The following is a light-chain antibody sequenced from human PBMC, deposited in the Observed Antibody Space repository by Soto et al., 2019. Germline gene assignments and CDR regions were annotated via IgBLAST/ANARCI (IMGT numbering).Light chain of an antibody. Sequence: ERVMTQSPATLSVSPVERATLPCRASQSVSSDLAWYHQKPGQAPRLLIYGASTSATGIPARFSGSGSGTEFTLTFNSLQSEDFAVYYCQQYGSSPPTFGQGTRLEIK. V-gene: IGKV3-15*01. J-gene: IGKJ5*01. CDR3: QQYGSSPPT. CDR2: GAS. CDR1: QSVSSD.